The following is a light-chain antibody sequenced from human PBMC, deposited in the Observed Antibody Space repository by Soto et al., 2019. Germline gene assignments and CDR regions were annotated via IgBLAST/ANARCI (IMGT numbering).Light chain of an antibody. V-gene: IGKV1-8*01. J-gene: IGKJ4*01. CDR2: AAS. CDR3: QQYKNWPLT. CDR1: QGISSY. Sequence: AIRMTQSPSSFSASTGDRVTITCRASQGISSYLAWYQQKPGKAPKLLIYAASTLQSGVPSRFSGSGSGTDFTLTISCLQSEDFAVYYCQQYKNWPLTFGGGTRVEIK.